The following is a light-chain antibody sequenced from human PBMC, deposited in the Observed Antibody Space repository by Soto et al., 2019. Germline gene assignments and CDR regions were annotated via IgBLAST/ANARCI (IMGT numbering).Light chain of an antibody. CDR1: QGISTF. Sequence: DIQLTQSPSFLSASVGDRVTITCRASQGISTFLAWYQQKPGKAPKLLIYAASTLHDGVPSRFGGSGSGTEFTLTIRSLQPEDFATYYCHPLHTFPRTFGQGTKVDIK. CDR2: AAS. CDR3: HPLHTFPRT. J-gene: IGKJ1*01. V-gene: IGKV1-9*01.